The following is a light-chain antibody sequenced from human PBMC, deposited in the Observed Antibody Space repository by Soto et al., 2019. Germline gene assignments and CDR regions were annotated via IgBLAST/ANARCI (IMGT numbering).Light chain of an antibody. V-gene: IGKV1-8*01. CDR1: QGISSY. CDR2: AAS. CDR3: QQYYSYLRT. J-gene: IGKJ1*01. Sequence: AIRMTQSPSSFSASTGDRVTITCRASQGISSYLAWYQQKPGKAPKLLIYAASTLQSGVPSRFSGSGSGTDFTLTISCLQSADFATYYCQQYYSYLRTFGQGTKVEIK.